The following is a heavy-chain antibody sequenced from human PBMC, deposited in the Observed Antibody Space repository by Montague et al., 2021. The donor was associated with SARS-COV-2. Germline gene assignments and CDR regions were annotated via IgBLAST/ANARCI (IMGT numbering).Heavy chain of an antibody. Sequence: SLRLSCAASGFTFSSYFMNWVRQAPGKGLEWVSSISTSSSDIYYADSVKGRFTISRDNAKNSLYLQMNSLRAEDTAVYYCARDAYSNYGEGNYFDYWGQGTMVTVSS. D-gene: IGHD4-11*01. CDR3: ARDAYSNYGEGNYFDY. J-gene: IGHJ4*02. CDR1: GFTFSSYF. CDR2: ISTSSSDI. V-gene: IGHV3-21*01.